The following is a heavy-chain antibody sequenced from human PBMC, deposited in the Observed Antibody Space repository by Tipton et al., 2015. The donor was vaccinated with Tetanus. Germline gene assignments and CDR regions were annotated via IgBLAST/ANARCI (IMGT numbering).Heavy chain of an antibody. CDR3: ARDSSKYYYGSGSYIRWFDP. V-gene: IGHV4-34*01. CDR2: INHSGST. D-gene: IGHD3-10*01. Sequence: TLSLTCAVYGGSFSGYYWSWIRQPPGKGLEWIGEINHSGSTNYNPSLKSRVTISVDTSKNQFSLKLSSVTAADTAVYYCARDSSKYYYGSGSYIRWFDPWGQGTLVTVSS. J-gene: IGHJ5*02. CDR1: GGSFSGYY.